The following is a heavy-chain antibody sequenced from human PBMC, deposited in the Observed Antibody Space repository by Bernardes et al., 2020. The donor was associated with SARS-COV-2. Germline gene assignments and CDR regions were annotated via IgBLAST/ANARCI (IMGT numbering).Heavy chain of an antibody. V-gene: IGHV3-23*01. Sequence: GGSLRLSCEGSGFTFSSYAMSWVRQAPGKGLEWVSSISGTSDLTYYADSVKGRFTISRDNARNTLYLQMSNLRAEDAAIYYCAKDMSSGSPDWIDPWGPGTLVTASS. CDR2: ISGTSDLT. CDR3: AKDMSSGSPDWIDP. J-gene: IGHJ5*02. CDR1: GFTFSSYA. D-gene: IGHD6-19*01.